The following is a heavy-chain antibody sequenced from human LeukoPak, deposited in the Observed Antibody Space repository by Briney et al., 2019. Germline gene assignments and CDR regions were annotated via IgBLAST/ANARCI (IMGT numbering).Heavy chain of an antibody. J-gene: IGHJ6*02. CDR1: GFPFSNYA. CDR3: ARGRNDLSFLCLCYYGMDV. Sequence: GGSLRLSCAASGFPFSNYAMHWVRLAPGKGLEYASGVSTNGDKTYYADSVKGRFTVSRDNSKNTLYLQMGSLRDEDMAVYYCARGRNDLSFLCLCYYGMDVWGQGTTVTVSS. D-gene: IGHD1-1*01. V-gene: IGHV3-64*02. CDR2: VSTNGDKT.